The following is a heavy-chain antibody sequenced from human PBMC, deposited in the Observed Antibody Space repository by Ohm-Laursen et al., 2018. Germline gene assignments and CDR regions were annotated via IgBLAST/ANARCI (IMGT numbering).Heavy chain of an antibody. CDR2: IIPIFGTA. Sequence: SSVKVSCKASGGTFSSYAISWVRQAPGQGLEWMGGIIPIFGTANYAQKFQGRVTITADKSTSTAYMELSSLRSEDTAVYYCARSRRDVLRYFDWLFADYWGQGTLVTVSS. V-gene: IGHV1-69*06. CDR3: ARSRRDVLRYFDWLFADY. CDR1: GGTFSSYA. D-gene: IGHD3-9*01. J-gene: IGHJ4*02.